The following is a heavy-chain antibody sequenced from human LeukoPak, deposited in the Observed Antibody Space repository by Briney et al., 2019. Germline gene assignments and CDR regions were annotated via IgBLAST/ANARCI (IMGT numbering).Heavy chain of an antibody. D-gene: IGHD2-2*01. CDR2: ISAYNGNT. V-gene: IGHV1-18*01. CDR3: ARGGGGGYCSSTSCYEPLEYDY. CDR1: GYTFTSYG. J-gene: IGHJ4*02. Sequence: GASVKVSCKASGYTFTSYGISWVRQAPGQGLVWMGWISAYNGNTNYAQKLQGRVTMTTDTSTSTAYMELRSLRSDDTAVYYCARGGGGGYCSSTSCYEPLEYDYWGQGTLVTVSS.